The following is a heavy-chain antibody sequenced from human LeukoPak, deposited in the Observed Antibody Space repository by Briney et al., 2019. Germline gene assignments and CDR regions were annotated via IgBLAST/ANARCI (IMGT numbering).Heavy chain of an antibody. CDR3: ARSSSWFEKPPDY. V-gene: IGHV4-59*12. Sequence: SETLSLTCTVSGGSISSDYWNWIRQPPGKGLEWIGYIYHSGSTYYNPSLKSRVTISVDRSKNQFSLKLSSVTAADTAMYYCARSSSWFEKPPDYWGQGTLVTVSS. CDR1: GGSISSDY. CDR2: IYHSGST. J-gene: IGHJ4*02. D-gene: IGHD6-13*01.